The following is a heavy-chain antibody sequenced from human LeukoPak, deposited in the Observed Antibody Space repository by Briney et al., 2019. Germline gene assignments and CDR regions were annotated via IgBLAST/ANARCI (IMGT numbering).Heavy chain of an antibody. Sequence: GGSLRLSCSASGFTFSSYEMNWVRQAPGKGLEWVANINQDGHEKNYVDSVKGRFTISRDNPKNSLYLQMNSLRAEDTAVYFCVRDMDVWAQGTTVTVSS. CDR2: INQDGHEK. J-gene: IGHJ6*02. CDR3: VRDMDV. V-gene: IGHV3-7*05. CDR1: GFTFSSYE.